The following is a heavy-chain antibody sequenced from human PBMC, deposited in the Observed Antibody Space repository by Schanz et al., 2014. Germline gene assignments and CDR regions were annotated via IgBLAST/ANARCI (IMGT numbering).Heavy chain of an antibody. Sequence: EVQLVESGGGVVRPGGSLRLSCAASGFGFDDYAMSWVRQAPGKGLEWVSGMSWNAGSLGYGDSVKGRFTISRDNAKNSLYLQMNSLRAEDTAVYYCVPMSIAAHWGQGTLVTVSS. D-gene: IGHD6-6*01. CDR3: VPMSIAAH. J-gene: IGHJ4*02. CDR2: MSWNAGSL. V-gene: IGHV3-20*04. CDR1: GFGFDDYA.